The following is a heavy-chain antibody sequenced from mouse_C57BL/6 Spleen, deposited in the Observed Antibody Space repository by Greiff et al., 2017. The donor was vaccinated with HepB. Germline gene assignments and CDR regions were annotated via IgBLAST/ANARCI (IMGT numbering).Heavy chain of an antibody. J-gene: IGHJ1*03. CDR1: GYTFTSYW. V-gene: IGHV1-52*01. D-gene: IGHD1-1*01. CDR3: ARCDYYGSSHWYFDV. Sequence: QVQLQQPGAELVRPGSSVKLSCKASGYTFTSYWMHWVKQRPIQGLEWIGNIDPSDSETHYNQKFKDKATLTVDKSSSTAYMQLSSLTSEDSAVYYCARCDYYGSSHWYFDVWGTGTTVTVSS. CDR2: IDPSDSET.